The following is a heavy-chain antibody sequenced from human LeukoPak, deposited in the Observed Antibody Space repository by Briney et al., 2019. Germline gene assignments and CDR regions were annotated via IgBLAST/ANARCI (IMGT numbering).Heavy chain of an antibody. CDR3: ARKDYGDSFDY. D-gene: IGHD4-17*01. CDR2: IKTYNGNA. CDR1: GYTFTNYG. J-gene: IGHJ4*02. V-gene: IGHV1-18*01. Sequence: GASVKVSRKASGYTFTNYGISWVRQAPGQGLEWMGWIKTYNGNANYAQKLQGRVTMTTDTSTSTAYMELRSLRSDDTAVYYCARKDYGDSFDYWGQGTLVTVSS.